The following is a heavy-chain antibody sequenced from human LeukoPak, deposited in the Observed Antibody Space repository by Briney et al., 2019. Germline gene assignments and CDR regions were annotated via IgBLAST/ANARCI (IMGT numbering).Heavy chain of an antibody. Sequence: GSLRLSCAASGFTFSSYGMHWVRQAPGKGLEWVAVIWYDGSNKYYADSVKGRFTISRDNSKNTLYLQMNSLRAEDTAVYYCARDIDTAMVGGPFDYWGQGTLVTVSS. V-gene: IGHV3-33*01. CDR2: IWYDGSNK. CDR1: GFTFSSYG. D-gene: IGHD5-18*01. CDR3: ARDIDTAMVGGPFDY. J-gene: IGHJ4*02.